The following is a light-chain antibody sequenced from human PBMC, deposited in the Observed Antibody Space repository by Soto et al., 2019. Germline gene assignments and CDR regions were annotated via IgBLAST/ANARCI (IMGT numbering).Light chain of an antibody. CDR2: KAS. Sequence: DIQMTQSPSTLSASVGDRVTITCRASQSISSWLAWYQQKPGKAHKLLIYKASTLESGVPSNFSGSGSGTEFTLTISSLQPEAFATYYCQQYNSYPWTFGQGTKVDVK. CDR3: QQYNSYPWT. CDR1: QSISSW. V-gene: IGKV1-5*03. J-gene: IGKJ1*01.